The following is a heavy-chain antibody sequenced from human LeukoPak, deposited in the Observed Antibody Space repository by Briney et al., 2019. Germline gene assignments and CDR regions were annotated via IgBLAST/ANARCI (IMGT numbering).Heavy chain of an antibody. CDR3: ARETDSTLFDY. CDR2: ISSSGSTI. D-gene: IGHD2-2*01. CDR1: GFTFSSYE. J-gene: IGHJ4*02. Sequence: GSLRLSCAASGFTFSSYEMNWVRQAPGKGLEWVSYISSSGSTIYYADSVKGRFTISRDNAKNSLYLQMNSLRAEDTAVYYCARETDSTLFDYWGQGTLVTVSS. V-gene: IGHV3-48*03.